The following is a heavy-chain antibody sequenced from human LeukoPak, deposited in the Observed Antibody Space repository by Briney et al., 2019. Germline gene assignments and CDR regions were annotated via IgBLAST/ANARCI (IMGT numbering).Heavy chain of an antibody. V-gene: IGHV3-30*02. J-gene: IGHJ3*02. D-gene: IGHD3-22*01. Sequence: GGSLRLSCAASGFTFSTCGMHWVRQAPGKGLEWVAFIRFDGSNKYYADSVKGRFTISRDNAKNSLYLQMNSLRAEDTAVYYCASIGYYDSSGPSAFDIWGQGTMVTVSS. CDR2: IRFDGSNK. CDR3: ASIGYYDSSGPSAFDI. CDR1: GFTFSTCG.